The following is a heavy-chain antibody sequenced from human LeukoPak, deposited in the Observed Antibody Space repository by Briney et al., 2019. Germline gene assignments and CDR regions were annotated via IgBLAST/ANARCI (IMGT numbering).Heavy chain of an antibody. Sequence: GGSLRLSCAASGSTFSSYGMHWVRQAPGKGLEWVAVIWYDGSNKYYADSVKGRFTISRDNSKNTLYLQMNSLRAEDTAVYYCARSGRYDFWSGYSKGGDYFDYWGQGTLVTVSS. J-gene: IGHJ4*02. CDR1: GSTFSSYG. CDR3: ARSGRYDFWSGYSKGGDYFDY. CDR2: IWYDGSNK. D-gene: IGHD3-3*01. V-gene: IGHV3-33*01.